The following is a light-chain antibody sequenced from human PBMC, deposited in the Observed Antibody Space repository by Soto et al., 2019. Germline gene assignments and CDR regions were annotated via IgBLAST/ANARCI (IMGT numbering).Light chain of an antibody. CDR2: EVS. CDR1: SSDVGGYNY. CDR3: SSYTSSITSV. J-gene: IGLJ1*01. Sequence: QSALTQPASVSGSPGQSITISCTGTSSDVGGYNYVSWYQQHPGKAPKLMIYEVSNRPSGVSNRFSGSKSGNTASLTISGLQAEDEADYYCSSYTSSITSVFGPGTKSPS. V-gene: IGLV2-14*01.